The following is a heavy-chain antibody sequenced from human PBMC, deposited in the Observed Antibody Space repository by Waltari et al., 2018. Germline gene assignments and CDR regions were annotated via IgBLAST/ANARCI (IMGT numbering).Heavy chain of an antibody. CDR3: AKMADYSSGEDY. CDR1: GFTFSSYA. D-gene: IGHD6-19*01. J-gene: IGHJ4*02. V-gene: IGHV3-23*01. Sequence: EVQLLESGGGLVQPGGSLRLSCAASGFTFSSYAMSWVRQAPGKGLEWVSAIRGSGGSTYYADAGKGRFTISRDNSKNTLYLQMNSLRAEDTAVYYCAKMADYSSGEDYWGQGTLVTVSS. CDR2: IRGSGGST.